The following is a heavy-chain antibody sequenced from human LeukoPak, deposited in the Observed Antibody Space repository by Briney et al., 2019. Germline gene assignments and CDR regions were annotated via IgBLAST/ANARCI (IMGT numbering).Heavy chain of an antibody. V-gene: IGHV3-30*18. J-gene: IGHJ4*02. Sequence: PGGSLRLSCAASGXTFSSYGMHWVRQAPGKGLEWVAVISYDGRQTYYADSVKGRFTISRDNSKSTVCLQMNSLTTDDTAVYSCAKDFNTVTTLDSWGQGTLVTVSS. CDR3: AKDFNTVTTLDS. D-gene: IGHD4-17*01. CDR2: ISYDGRQT. CDR1: GXTFSSYG.